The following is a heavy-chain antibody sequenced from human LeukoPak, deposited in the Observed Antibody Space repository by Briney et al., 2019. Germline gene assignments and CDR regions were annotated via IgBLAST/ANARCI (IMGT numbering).Heavy chain of an antibody. J-gene: IGHJ4*02. Sequence: PGGSLRLSCSASGFTVSSIYMTWVRQAPGKGLQWVSIIYSGGSTYYADSVKGRFTISRDNSKNTLYLQMISLRAEDTAVYYCARFTHGGDFDYWGRGTLVTVSS. CDR2: IYSGGST. D-gene: IGHD2-21*01. CDR1: GFTVSSIY. V-gene: IGHV3-53*01. CDR3: ARFTHGGDFDY.